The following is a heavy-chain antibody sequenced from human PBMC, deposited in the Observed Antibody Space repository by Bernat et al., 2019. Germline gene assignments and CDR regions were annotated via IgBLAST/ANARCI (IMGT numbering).Heavy chain of an antibody. D-gene: IGHD3-22*01. CDR2: ISYDGSNK. Sequence: QVQLVESGGGVVQPGRSLRLSCAASGFTFSSYGMHWVRQAPGKGLEWVAVISYDGSNKYYADSVKGRFTLSRDNSKNTLSLQMNSLRAEDTAVYYCAKDIKYDSGGYYYDASRPSYYYGMDVWGQGTTVTVSS. V-gene: IGHV3-30*18. J-gene: IGHJ6*02. CDR1: GFTFSSYG. CDR3: AKDIKYDSGGYYYDASRPSYYYGMDV.